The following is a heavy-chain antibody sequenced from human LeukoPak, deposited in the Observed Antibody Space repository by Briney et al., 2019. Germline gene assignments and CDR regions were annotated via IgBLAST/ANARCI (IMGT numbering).Heavy chain of an antibody. Sequence: ESGGSLRLSCAASGLASTSFGWNWVRQAPGKGLEWVSSISGKDGNTYYADSVKGRFTISTDNSRNTIFLQMNSLRGEDTALYFCAKPPLGSCPNNKCYFYFFDSCGQATLVTVHS. J-gene: IGHJ4*02. CDR1: GLASTSFG. V-gene: IGHV3-23*01. CDR3: AKPPLGSCPNNKCYFYFFDS. D-gene: IGHD2-8*01. CDR2: ISGKDGNT.